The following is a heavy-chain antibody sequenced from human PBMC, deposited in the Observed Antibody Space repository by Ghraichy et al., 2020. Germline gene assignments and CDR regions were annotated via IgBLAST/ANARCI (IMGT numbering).Heavy chain of an antibody. CDR2: IRSKAYGGTA. CDR3: TRKTYCSSISCYFDS. V-gene: IGHV3-49*03. D-gene: IGHD2-2*01. J-gene: IGHJ4*02. CDR1: GFTFGGYA. Sequence: GESLNISCTASGFTFGGYAMSWFRQAPGKGLEWVGFIRSKAYGGTAEYAASVKGRFTISRDDSKSIMYLQMNSLKIDDTAVYYCTRKTYCSSISCYFDSWGQGTLVTVSS.